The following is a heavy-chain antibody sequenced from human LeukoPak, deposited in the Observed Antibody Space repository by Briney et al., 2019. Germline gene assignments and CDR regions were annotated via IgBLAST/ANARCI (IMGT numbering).Heavy chain of an antibody. CDR1: GFTFSSYS. V-gene: IGHV3-21*01. J-gene: IGHJ6*03. D-gene: IGHD4-11*01. CDR2: ISSTSTYI. Sequence: GGSLRLSCSASGFTFSSYSMNWVRQAPGKGLEWVSSISSTSTYIYYADSVKGRFTISRDNAKNSLYLQMNSLRAEATAVYYCERRPFPPTTIATPCYYMVVWGKGTTVTVSS. CDR3: ERRPFPPTTIATPCYYMVV.